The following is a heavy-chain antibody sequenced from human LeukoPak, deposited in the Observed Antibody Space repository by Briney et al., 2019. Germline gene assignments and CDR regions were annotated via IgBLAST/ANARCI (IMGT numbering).Heavy chain of an antibody. J-gene: IGHJ4*02. D-gene: IGHD4-23*01. V-gene: IGHV3-66*01. CDR3: ARRPDYGGTPTFDY. CDR2: VYSDGST. CDR1: GLTVTSNY. Sequence: GGSLRLSCAASGLTVTSNYMSWVRQAPGKGLEWVSVVYSDGSTYYADSVKGRFSISRDNSKNTLYLQLNSLRVEDTAVYYCARRPDYGGTPTFDYRGQGTLVTVSS.